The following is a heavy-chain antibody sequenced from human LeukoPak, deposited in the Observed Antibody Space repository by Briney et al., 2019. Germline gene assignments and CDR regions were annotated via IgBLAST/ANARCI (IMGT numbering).Heavy chain of an antibody. V-gene: IGHV4-38-2*02. Sequence: SETLSLTCTVSGYSISSGYYWSWIRQPPGKGLEWIGEINHSGSTNYNPSLKSRVTISVDTSKNQFSLKLSSVTAADTAVYYCARPHYDILTGYYNGYNWFDPWGQGTLVTVSS. CDR3: ARPHYDILTGYYNGYNWFDP. CDR2: INHSGST. CDR1: GYSISSGYY. J-gene: IGHJ5*02. D-gene: IGHD3-9*01.